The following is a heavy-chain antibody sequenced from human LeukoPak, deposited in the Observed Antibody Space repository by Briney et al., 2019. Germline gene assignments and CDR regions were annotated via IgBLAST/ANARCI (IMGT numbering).Heavy chain of an antibody. CDR2: ISGSSSGSTSII. CDR1: GFTFSSYG. D-gene: IGHD3-3*01. J-gene: IGHJ4*02. V-gene: IGHV3-48*04. Sequence: QPGRSLRLSCAASGFTFSSYGMQWVRQAPGKGLEWISYISGSSSGSTSIIHYADSVKGRFTISRDNAKNSLHLQMDSLSAEDTAVYYCGRDFWSGYYTEDWGQGALVIVSS. CDR3: GRDFWSGYYTED.